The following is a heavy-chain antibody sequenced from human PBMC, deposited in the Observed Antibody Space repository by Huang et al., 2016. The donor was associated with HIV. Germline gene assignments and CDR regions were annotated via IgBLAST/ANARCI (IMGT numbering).Heavy chain of an antibody. V-gene: IGHV1-69*13. Sequence: VQLIQSGAEVKKTGSSVRVSCRASEGTFSSYSIGWMRQAPGQGLEWSGGIIPIFGTTTYAQKFQGRVSIAADESTSTAYMDLNSLRSEDTAVYYCARAALVNNQYFDYWGQGTLVTVSS. CDR2: IIPIFGTT. CDR3: ARAALVNNQYFDY. J-gene: IGHJ4*02. CDR1: EGTFSSYS. D-gene: IGHD5-18*01.